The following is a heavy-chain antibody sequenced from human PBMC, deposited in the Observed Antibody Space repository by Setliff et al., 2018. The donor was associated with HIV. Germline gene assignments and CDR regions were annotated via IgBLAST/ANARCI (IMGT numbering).Heavy chain of an antibody. CDR2: IIPMFGTT. V-gene: IGHV1-69*06. CDR1: GGSLSSYA. D-gene: IGHD4-17*01. Sequence: GASVKVSCKASGGSLSSYAISWVRQAPGQGLEWMGRIIPMFGTTNYAQKFQGRVTITADKSTTTAYMELSSLRPEDTAIYYCARVERDYGDYVRPSDWGQGTLVTVSS. J-gene: IGHJ4*02. CDR3: ARVERDYGDYVRPSD.